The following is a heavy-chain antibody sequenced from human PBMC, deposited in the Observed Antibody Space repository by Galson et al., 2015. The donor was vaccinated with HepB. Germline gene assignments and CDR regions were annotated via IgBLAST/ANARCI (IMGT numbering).Heavy chain of an antibody. Sequence: SVKVSCKASGYTFTSYAMNWVRQAPGQGLEWMGWINTNTGNPTYAQGFTGRFVFSLDTSVSTAYLQISSLKAEDTAVYYCARGQPGIAVAGPMVYWGQGTLVTVSS. D-gene: IGHD6-19*01. J-gene: IGHJ4*02. CDR1: GYTFTSYA. CDR3: ARGQPGIAVAGPMVY. CDR2: INTNTGNP. V-gene: IGHV7-4-1*02.